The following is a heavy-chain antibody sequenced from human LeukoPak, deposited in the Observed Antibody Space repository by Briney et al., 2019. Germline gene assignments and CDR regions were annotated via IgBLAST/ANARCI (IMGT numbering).Heavy chain of an antibody. J-gene: IGHJ6*03. D-gene: IGHD3-3*01. CDR1: GSTFGSHA. V-gene: IGHV3-23*01. CDR3: AREGVAAINYYYYYYMDV. CDR2: IFGSGGSP. Sequence: GGSLRLSCEASGSTFGSHAMYWVRQAPGKGLEWVAGIFGSGGSPHYADPVKGRFTISRDNAKNSLYLQMNSLRAEDTAVYYCAREGVAAINYYYYYYMDVWGKGTTVTVSS.